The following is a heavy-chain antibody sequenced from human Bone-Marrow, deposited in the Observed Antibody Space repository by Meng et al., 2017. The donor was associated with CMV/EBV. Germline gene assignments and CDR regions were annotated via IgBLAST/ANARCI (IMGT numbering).Heavy chain of an antibody. D-gene: IGHD3-3*01. J-gene: IGHJ6*02. CDR3: ARGGVRDDFWSGYYSLRGGMDV. V-gene: IGHV3-21*01. Sequence: GGSRRRSCSASGFTFSSYRMNWVRQAPGKGLEWVSSISSSSSYIYYADSVKGRFTISRDNAKNSLYLQMNSLRAEDTAVYYCARGGVRDDFWSGYYSLRGGMDVWGQGTTVTVSS. CDR2: ISSSSSYI. CDR1: GFTFSSYR.